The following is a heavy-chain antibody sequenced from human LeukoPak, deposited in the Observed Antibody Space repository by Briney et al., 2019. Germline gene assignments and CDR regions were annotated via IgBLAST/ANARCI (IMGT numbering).Heavy chain of an antibody. CDR1: GGSISSYY. Sequence: SETLSLTCTVSGGSISSYYWSWIRQPAGKGLEWIGRIYTSGSTNYNPSLKSRVTISVDTSKNQFSLKLSSVTAADTAVYYCAGKYDSSGYEPSYFDYWGQGTLVTVSS. V-gene: IGHV4-4*07. CDR3: AGKYDSSGYEPSYFDY. D-gene: IGHD3-22*01. CDR2: IYTSGST. J-gene: IGHJ4*02.